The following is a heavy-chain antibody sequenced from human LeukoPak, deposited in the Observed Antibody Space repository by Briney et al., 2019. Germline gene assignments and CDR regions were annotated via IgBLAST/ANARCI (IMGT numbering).Heavy chain of an antibody. V-gene: IGHV3-30*02. CDR3: ARDLGGYSDY. D-gene: IGHD5-12*01. CDR2: IRYDGSNK. CDR1: GFTFSSYG. J-gene: IGHJ4*02. Sequence: GGSLRLSCAASGFTFSSYGMHWVRQAPGKGLEWVAFIRYDGSNKYYADSVKGRFTISRDNSKNTLHLQMNSLRAEDTAVYYCARDLGGYSDYWGQGTLVTVSS.